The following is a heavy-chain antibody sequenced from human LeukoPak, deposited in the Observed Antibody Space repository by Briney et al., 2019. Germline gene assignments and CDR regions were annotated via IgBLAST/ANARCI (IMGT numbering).Heavy chain of an antibody. CDR3: ASSNWNDVGWFDP. Sequence: PSETLSLTCTVSGGSISSGDYYWSWIRQPPGKGLEWIGYIYYSGSTYYNPSLKSRVTISVDTSKNQFSLKLSSVTAAETAVYYCASSNWNDVGWFDPWGQGTLVTVSS. D-gene: IGHD1-20*01. CDR2: IYYSGST. CDR1: GGSISSGDYY. J-gene: IGHJ5*02. V-gene: IGHV4-30-4*08.